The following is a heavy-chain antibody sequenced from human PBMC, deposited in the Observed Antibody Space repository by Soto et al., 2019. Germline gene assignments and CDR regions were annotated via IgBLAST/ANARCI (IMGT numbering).Heavy chain of an antibody. V-gene: IGHV3-33*01. Sequence: GGSLRLSCAASGFTFSSYGMHWVRQAPGKGLEWVAVIWYDGSNKYYADSVEGRFTISRDNSKNTLYLQMNSLRAEDTAVYFCARAPTLGGVIVINYFDYWGQGTLVTVSS. J-gene: IGHJ4*02. D-gene: IGHD3-16*02. CDR2: IWYDGSNK. CDR3: ARAPTLGGVIVINYFDY. CDR1: GFTFSSYG.